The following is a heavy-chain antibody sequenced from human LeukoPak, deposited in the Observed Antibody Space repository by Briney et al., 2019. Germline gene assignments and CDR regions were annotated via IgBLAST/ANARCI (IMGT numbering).Heavy chain of an antibody. CDR2: ITLYNGNT. CDR3: EDRQEGYCTNGVCYTAYYYYYGMDV. V-gene: IGHV1-68*01. CDR1: GYTFTYCS. J-gene: IGHJ6*02. Sequence: EASVTVSFTASGYTFTYCSLHWLQQAPGHGLERMRWITLYNGNTNYSKKFQGRVTITRDMSLRTAYIELSSLRSEDSAVYYWEDRQEGYCTNGVCYTAYYYYYGMDVWGQGTTVTVSS. D-gene: IGHD2-8*01.